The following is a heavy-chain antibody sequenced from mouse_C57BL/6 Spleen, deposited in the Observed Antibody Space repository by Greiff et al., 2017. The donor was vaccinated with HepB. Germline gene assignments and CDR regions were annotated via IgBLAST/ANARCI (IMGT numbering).Heavy chain of an antibody. Sequence: EVKLVESGEGLVKPGGSLKLSCAASGFTFSSYAMSWVRQTPEKRLEWVAYISSGGDYIYYADTVKGRFTISRDNARNTLYLQMSSLKSEDTAMYYCTIYYDYDERLDYWGQGTSATVSS. J-gene: IGHJ4*01. D-gene: IGHD2-4*01. V-gene: IGHV5-9-1*02. CDR3: TIYYDYDERLDY. CDR2: ISSGGDYI. CDR1: GFTFSSYA.